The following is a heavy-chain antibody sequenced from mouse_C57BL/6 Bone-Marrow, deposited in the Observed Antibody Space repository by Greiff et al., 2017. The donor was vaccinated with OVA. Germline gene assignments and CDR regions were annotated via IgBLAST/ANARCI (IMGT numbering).Heavy chain of an antibody. CDR2: INPSSGYT. CDR1: GYTFTSYT. Sequence: VQLQQSGAELARPGASVKMSCKASGYTFTSYTMHWVKQRPGQGLEWIGYINPSSGYTKYNQKFKDKATLTAGKSSSTAYMQLSSLTSEDSAVYYCARGLGSSYGYWGQGTTLTVSS. J-gene: IGHJ2*01. D-gene: IGHD1-1*01. V-gene: IGHV1-4*01. CDR3: ARGLGSSYGY.